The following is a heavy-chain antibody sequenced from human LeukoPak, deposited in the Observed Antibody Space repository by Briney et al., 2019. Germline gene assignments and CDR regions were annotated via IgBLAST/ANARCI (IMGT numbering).Heavy chain of an antibody. CDR1: GDSISSYY. Sequence: SETLSLTCLVSGDSISSYYWSWIRQPAGKGLEWIGRIYSGGTSGRVYTAGSTTYNPSLKSRVTMSVDKSKNQFSLWPTSVTAADTAVYYCARERSGVVTAKGWFDPWGQGTLVIVSS. D-gene: IGHD2-21*02. CDR2: IYSGGTSGRVYTAGST. V-gene: IGHV4-4*07. J-gene: IGHJ5*02. CDR3: ARERSGVVTAKGWFDP.